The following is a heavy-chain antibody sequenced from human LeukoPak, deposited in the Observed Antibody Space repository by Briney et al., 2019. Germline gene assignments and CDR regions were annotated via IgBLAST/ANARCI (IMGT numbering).Heavy chain of an antibody. CDR3: AKGYSSSWYAHYFDY. J-gene: IGHJ4*02. CDR2: ISRSGSTK. CDR1: GFTFSDYN. Sequence: PGGSLRLSCAASGFTFSDYNMRWIRQAPGKGLEWVSSISRSGSTKYYADSVKGRFTISRDNSKNTLYLQMNSLRAEDTAVYYCAKGYSSSWYAHYFDYWGQGTLVTVSS. D-gene: IGHD6-13*01. V-gene: IGHV3-11*04.